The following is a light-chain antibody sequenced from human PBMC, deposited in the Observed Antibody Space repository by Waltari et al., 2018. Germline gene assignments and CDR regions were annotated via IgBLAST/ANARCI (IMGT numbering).Light chain of an antibody. CDR1: SSEVGDFNF. J-gene: IGLJ3*02. CDR2: DVT. V-gene: IGLV2-11*01. Sequence: QSALTQPRSVSGSPGQSVTIPCTGISSEVGDFNFVSCYQQPPGEAPKLMIYDVTKRPSGVPDRLSGSKSGNTASLTISGLQAEDEANYYCCSYIGTHTNWVFGGGTKLTVL. CDR3: CSYIGTHTNWV.